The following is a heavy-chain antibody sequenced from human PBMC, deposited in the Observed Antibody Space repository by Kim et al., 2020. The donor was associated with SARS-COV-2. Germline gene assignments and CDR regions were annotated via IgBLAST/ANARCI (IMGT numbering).Heavy chain of an antibody. J-gene: IGHJ6*01. D-gene: IGHD3-22*01. CDR3: ATAVFYYDGGYFMDW. V-gene: IGHV3-66*01. CDR1: GYTFSYYY. Sequence: GGSLRLSCAASGYTFSYYYMGWVRQAPGKGLEWVSYICSSGSTIYAAYAMNSLIIFCGHSTNNLDPQLNNLRTEDTAVYYCATAVFYYDGGYFMDWWG. CDR2: ICSSGST.